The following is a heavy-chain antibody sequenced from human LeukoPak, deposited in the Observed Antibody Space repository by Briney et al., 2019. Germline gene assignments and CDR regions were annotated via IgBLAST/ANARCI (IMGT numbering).Heavy chain of an antibody. CDR1: GFTFSTYW. V-gene: IGHV3-7*01. CDR2: IKQDDSEK. J-gene: IGHJ4*02. CDR3: ARDNNGPDY. Sequence: EGSLRPSCAASGFTFSTYWMTWVRQAPGKGLEWVANIKQDDSEKYYVDSVKGRFTISRDNAKNSLYLQMNSLRAEDTAVYYCARDNNGPDYWGQGTLVTVSS. D-gene: IGHD2-8*01.